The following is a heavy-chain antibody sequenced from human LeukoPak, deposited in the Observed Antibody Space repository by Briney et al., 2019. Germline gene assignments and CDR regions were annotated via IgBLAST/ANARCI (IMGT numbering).Heavy chain of an antibody. D-gene: IGHD2-2*02. J-gene: IGHJ5*02. Sequence: SETLSLTCTVSGGSISSYYWNWIRQSPGKGLEWNGNIYYSGSTNFNPSLKSRVTISIDTSKNQFSLKLNSVTAADTALYYCARALYCSSRSCSTDNWFDPWGQGTLVTVSS. V-gene: IGHV4-59*01. CDR3: ARALYCSSRSCSTDNWFDP. CDR2: IYYSGST. CDR1: GGSISSYY.